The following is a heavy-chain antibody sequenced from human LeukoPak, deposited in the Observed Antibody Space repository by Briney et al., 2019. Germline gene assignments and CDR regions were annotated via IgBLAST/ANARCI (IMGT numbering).Heavy chain of an antibody. J-gene: IGHJ1*01. V-gene: IGHV3-53*01. CDR2: IYSGGST. Sequence: GGSLRLSCAASGFTVSSNYMSWVRQAPGKGLEWVSVIYSGGSTYYADSVKGRFTISRDNSKNTLYLQMNSLRAEDTAVYYCARGGYDYSNRLEYFQHWGQGTLVTVSS. D-gene: IGHD4-11*01. CDR3: ARGGYDYSNRLEYFQH. CDR1: GFTVSSNY.